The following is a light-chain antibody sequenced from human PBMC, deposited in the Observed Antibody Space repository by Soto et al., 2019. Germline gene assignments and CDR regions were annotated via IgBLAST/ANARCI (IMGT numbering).Light chain of an antibody. J-gene: IGKJ2*01. Sequence: EIVLTQSPGTLSLSPGERATLSCRASQSVSSSYLAWYQQKPGQAPRLLIYGAYTRASGIPDRFSGSVSGTDFTLTISRLEPEDCAVYYCQQYDNSLYTFGQGTKLEIK. CDR3: QQYDNSLYT. CDR2: GAY. CDR1: QSVSSSY. V-gene: IGKV3-20*01.